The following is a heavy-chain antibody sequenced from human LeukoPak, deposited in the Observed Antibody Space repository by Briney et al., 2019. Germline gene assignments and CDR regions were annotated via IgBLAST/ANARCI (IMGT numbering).Heavy chain of an antibody. CDR3: AATQLWLHPYYYGMDV. CDR2: IYYSGST. D-gene: IGHD5-18*01. V-gene: IGHV4-59*08. J-gene: IGHJ6*02. CDR1: GGSISSYY. Sequence: SETLSLTCPVSGGSISSYYWSWIRQPPGKGLEWIGYIYYSGSTNYNPSLKSRVTISVDTSKNQFSLKLSSVTAADTAVYYCAATQLWLHPYYYGMDVWGQGTTVTVSS.